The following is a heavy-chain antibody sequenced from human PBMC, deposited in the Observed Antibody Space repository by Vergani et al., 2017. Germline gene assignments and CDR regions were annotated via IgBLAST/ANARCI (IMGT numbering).Heavy chain of an antibody. Sequence: QVQLQESGPGLVRPSQTLSLTCTVSGGSISRGSYYWSWFRQPAGKGLEWIGRFYTGGGNSYNPSLKSRVTISVDTSKNQFSLQLGSVTAADTAVYYCARDPRYRTTWPFLLLDMDVWGQGTTVTVSS. D-gene: IGHD1-14*01. CDR2: FYTGGGN. V-gene: IGHV4-61*02. J-gene: IGHJ6*02. CDR3: ARDPRYRTTWPFLLLDMDV. CDR1: GGSISRGSYY.